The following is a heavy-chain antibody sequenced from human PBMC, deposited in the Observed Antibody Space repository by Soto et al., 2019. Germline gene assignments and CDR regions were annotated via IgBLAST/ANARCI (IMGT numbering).Heavy chain of an antibody. D-gene: IGHD6-25*01. CDR2: IFPTDSDT. CDR1: GYTFGNYW. V-gene: IGHV5-51*01. J-gene: IGHJ6*02. Sequence: PGESLKISCQTSGYTFGNYWIGWVRQKPGKGLEWLGIIFPTDSDTKYSPSFQGQVTISADKSSSTAYLQWNSLRASDTATYYCARHGAFPQRPGDFYYGTDVWGQGTTGTVSS. CDR3: ARHGAFPQRPGDFYYGTDV.